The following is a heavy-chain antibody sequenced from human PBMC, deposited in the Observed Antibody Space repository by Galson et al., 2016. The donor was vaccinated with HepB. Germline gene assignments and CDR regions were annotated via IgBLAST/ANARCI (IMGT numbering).Heavy chain of an antibody. CDR1: GGSISSYY. CDR2: IYNSGRT. Sequence: SETLSLTCTVAGGSISSYYWSWIRQPPGKGLGWIGYIYNSGRTNYKPSLKSRVTMSVDTSKNQFYLNLRSVTAAYTAVYYCARERDSSSYYSLDYWGQGILVTVSS. V-gene: IGHV4-59*01. CDR3: ARERDSSSYYSLDY. J-gene: IGHJ4*02. D-gene: IGHD3-22*01.